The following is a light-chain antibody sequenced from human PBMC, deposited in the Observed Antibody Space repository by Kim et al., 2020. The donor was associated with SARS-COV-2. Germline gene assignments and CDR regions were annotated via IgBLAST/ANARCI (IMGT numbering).Light chain of an antibody. CDR1: SGHSSNA. CDR3: QTWGTGIWV. J-gene: IGLJ3*02. CDR2: LNSDGSH. Sequence: QLVLTQSPSASASLGASVKLTCTLSSGHSSNAIAWHQQQAEKGPRYLMTLNSDGSHSKGDGIPDRFSGSSSGAERYLTISGLQSDDEADYYCQTWGTGIWVIGGGTTLTVL. V-gene: IGLV4-69*01.